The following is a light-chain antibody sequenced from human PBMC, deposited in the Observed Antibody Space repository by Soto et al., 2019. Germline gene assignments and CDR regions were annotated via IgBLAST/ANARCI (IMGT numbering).Light chain of an antibody. CDR1: QSVRGN. CDR2: GAS. Sequence: EILMTQSPATLSVSPGERATLSCRASQSVRGNLAWYQHKPGQSPRLLIYGASSRATGIPVRFSGSGSGTEFTLTISSLQSEDFAFYYCQQYNNWPFITFGQGTRLEI. CDR3: QQYNNWPFIT. V-gene: IGKV3-15*01. J-gene: IGKJ5*01.